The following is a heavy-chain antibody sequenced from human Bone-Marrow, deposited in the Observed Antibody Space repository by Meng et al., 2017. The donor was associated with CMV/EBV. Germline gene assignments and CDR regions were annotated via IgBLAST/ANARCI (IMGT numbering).Heavy chain of an antibody. D-gene: IGHD3-22*01. V-gene: IGHV1-8*01. Sequence: ASVKVSCKTSGYTFTSYDINWVRQATGQGLEWMGWMNPNTGNTGVAQKFQDRVTMTRDTSITTAYMELSSLRSEDTAVYYCARDSGGDISGYEESADYWGQGTLVTVSS. CDR3: ARDSGGDISGYEESADY. CDR1: GYTFTSYD. CDR2: MNPNTGNT. J-gene: IGHJ4*02.